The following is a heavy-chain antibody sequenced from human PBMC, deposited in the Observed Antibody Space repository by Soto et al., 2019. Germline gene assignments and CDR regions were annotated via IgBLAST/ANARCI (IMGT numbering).Heavy chain of an antibody. J-gene: IGHJ4*02. Sequence: PSETLSLTCTVSGGSISSYYWSWIRQPPGKGLEWIGYIYYSGNTNYNPSLKSRVTISVDTSKNQLSLKLSSVTAADTAVYYCGRGEVDRYNWNYGIDYWGQGTLVTVS. CDR3: GRGEVDRYNWNYGIDY. CDR2: IYYSGNT. V-gene: IGHV4-59*01. CDR1: GGSISSYY. D-gene: IGHD1-7*01.